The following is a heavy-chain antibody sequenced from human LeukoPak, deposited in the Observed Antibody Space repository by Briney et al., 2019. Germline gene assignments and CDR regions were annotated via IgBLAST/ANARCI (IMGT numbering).Heavy chain of an antibody. D-gene: IGHD4-17*01. CDR2: ISSSGNTI. CDR3: ARRFGDYDY. V-gene: IGHV3-48*03. CDR1: GFTFSSYE. J-gene: IGHJ4*02. Sequence: GGSLRLSCAASGFTFSSYEMNWVRQAPGKGLEWVSYISSSGNTIYYADSVKGRFTISRDNAKNSLYLQMNSLRAEDTAVYYCARRFGDYDYWGQGTLVTVSS.